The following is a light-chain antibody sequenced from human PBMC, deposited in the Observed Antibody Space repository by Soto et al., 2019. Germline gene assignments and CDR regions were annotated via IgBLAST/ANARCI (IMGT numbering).Light chain of an antibody. J-gene: IGLJ1*01. Sequence: QSALTQPASVSGSPGQSITISCTGTSSDVGGYNYVSWYQQHPGKAPKLIIYEVSNRPSGVSNRFSGSKSGNTASLTISGLQAEDEADYYCQSYDSSLSGYVFGTGTKVTVL. V-gene: IGLV2-14*01. CDR3: QSYDSSLSGYV. CDR1: SSDVGGYNY. CDR2: EVS.